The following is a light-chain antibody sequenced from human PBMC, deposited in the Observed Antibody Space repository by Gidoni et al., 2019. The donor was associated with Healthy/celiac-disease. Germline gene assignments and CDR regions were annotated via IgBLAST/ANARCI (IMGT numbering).Light chain of an antibody. Sequence: QSVLTQPSSVSGAPGQRVTISCTGSSSNIGAGYDVHWYQQLPGTAPKLLLYGNSNRPSGVPDRFSGSKSGTSASLAITGLQAEDEADYYCQSYDSSLSGVVFGGGTKLTVL. J-gene: IGLJ2*01. CDR1: SSNIGAGYD. CDR3: QSYDSSLSGVV. V-gene: IGLV1-40*01. CDR2: GNS.